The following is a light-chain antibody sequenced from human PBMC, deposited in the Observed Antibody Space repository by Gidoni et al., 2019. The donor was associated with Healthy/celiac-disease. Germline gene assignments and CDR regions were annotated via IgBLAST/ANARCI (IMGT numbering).Light chain of an antibody. CDR1: QDISNN. J-gene: IGKJ4*01. CDR3: QQYDNLPPL. V-gene: IGKV1-33*01. Sequence: DIQMTQSPSSRSASVGDRVTITCQASQDISNNLNWYQQKPGKPPKLLIYDASNLETGVPSRFSGSGSGTDFTFTISSLQPEDIATYYCQQYDNLPPLFGGGTKVEIK. CDR2: DAS.